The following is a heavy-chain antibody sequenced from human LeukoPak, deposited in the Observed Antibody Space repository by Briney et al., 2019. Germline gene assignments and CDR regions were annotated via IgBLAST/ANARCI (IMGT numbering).Heavy chain of an antibody. D-gene: IGHD4-23*01. J-gene: IGHJ2*01. CDR1: GYTFTSYG. CDR3: ARHPGKVTNDWYFDL. V-gene: IGHV1-2*02. CDR2: INPNSGGT. Sequence: ASVKVSCKASGYTFTSYGISWVRQAPGQGLEWMGWINPNSGGTNDAQKFQGRVTMTRDTSITTAYMELSRLSSDDTAVYYCARHPGKVTNDWYFDLWGRGTLVTVPS.